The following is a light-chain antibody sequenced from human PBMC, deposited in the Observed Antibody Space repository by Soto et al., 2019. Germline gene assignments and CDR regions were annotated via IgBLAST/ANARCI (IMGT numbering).Light chain of an antibody. CDR3: QQYNNWPLT. CDR2: GAS. V-gene: IGKV3-15*01. CDR1: QSVSRN. J-gene: IGKJ1*01. Sequence: EIVMTQSPSTLSGSPGERATLSWGASQSVSRNLAWYQQKPGQAPRLLIYGASTRTTGFPARFSGSGSGTEFTLIIGSLQSEDFAVYYCQQYNNWPLTFGQGTKVDIK.